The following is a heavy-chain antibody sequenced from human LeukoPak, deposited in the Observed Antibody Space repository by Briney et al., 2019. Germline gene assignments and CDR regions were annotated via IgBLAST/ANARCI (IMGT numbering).Heavy chain of an antibody. V-gene: IGHV3-7*01. J-gene: IGHJ3*02. CDR3: ARDYGWARDI. CDR1: GFTFSIYW. CDR2: IKQDGGEK. D-gene: IGHD3-16*01. Sequence: GGALRLSCAASGFTFSIYWMNGVRQAPGKGVEGVASIKQDGGEKYYVDSVKGRFTISRDNAKNSLYLQMNSLRGEDTAMYYCARDYGWARDIWGQGTMVTVSS.